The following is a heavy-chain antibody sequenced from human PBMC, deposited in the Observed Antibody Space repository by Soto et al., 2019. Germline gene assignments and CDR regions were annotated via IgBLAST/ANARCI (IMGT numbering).Heavy chain of an antibody. CDR3: ARDLEYCSGGSCYSIVYYYYGMDV. D-gene: IGHD2-15*01. CDR2: IWYDGSNK. J-gene: IGHJ6*02. V-gene: IGHV3-33*01. Sequence: PGGSLRLSCAASGFTFSSYGMHWVRQAPGKGLEWVAVIWYDGSNKYYADSVKGRFTISRDNSKNTLYLQMNSLRAEDTAVYYCARDLEYCSGGSCYSIVYYYYGMDVWGQGTTVTVSS. CDR1: GFTFSSYG.